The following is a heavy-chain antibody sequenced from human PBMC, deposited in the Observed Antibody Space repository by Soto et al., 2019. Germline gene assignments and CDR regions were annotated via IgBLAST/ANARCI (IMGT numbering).Heavy chain of an antibody. CDR2: ISAYNGNT. Sequence: ASVKVSCKTSGYTFTTYGVSWVRQAPVQGLEWMGWISAYNGNTNYAQKLQDRVTMTTDTSTSTAYMELRGLRSDDTAVYYCARDRYYYGSGSYYISWFDPWGQGTLVTVSS. V-gene: IGHV1-18*04. CDR3: ARDRYYYGSGSYYISWFDP. J-gene: IGHJ5*02. CDR1: GYTFTTYG. D-gene: IGHD3-10*01.